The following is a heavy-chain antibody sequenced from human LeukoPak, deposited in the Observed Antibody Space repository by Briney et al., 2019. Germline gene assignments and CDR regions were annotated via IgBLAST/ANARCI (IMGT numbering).Heavy chain of an antibody. CDR3: ARFKWDSSGYYSDY. CDR2: IIPIFGTA. Sequence: SVKVSCKASGGTFSSYAISWVRQAPGQGLEWMGRIIPIFGTANYAQKFQGRVTITTDESTSTAYVELSSLRSEDTAVYYCARFKWDSSGYYSDYWGQGTLVTVSS. V-gene: IGHV1-69*05. CDR1: GGTFSSYA. D-gene: IGHD3-22*01. J-gene: IGHJ4*02.